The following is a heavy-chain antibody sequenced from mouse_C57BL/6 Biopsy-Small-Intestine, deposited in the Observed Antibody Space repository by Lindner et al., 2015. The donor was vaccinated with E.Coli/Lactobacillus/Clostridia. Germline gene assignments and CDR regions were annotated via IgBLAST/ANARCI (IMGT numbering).Heavy chain of an antibody. V-gene: IGHV1-4*01. CDR1: GYSFTTYA. Sequence: SVKVSCKASGYSFTTYAIAWVRQAPGQGLEWMGWSSTYSGAKNYAQGLRGRVTMTTDTSTATAYMELRSLTSDDTAVYFCARVDSSSSRNSFFYTYGMDVWGQGTTVTVSS. CDR3: ARVDSSSSRNSFFYTYGMDV. CDR2: SSTYSGAK. D-gene: IGHD6-2*01. J-gene: IGHJ1*01.